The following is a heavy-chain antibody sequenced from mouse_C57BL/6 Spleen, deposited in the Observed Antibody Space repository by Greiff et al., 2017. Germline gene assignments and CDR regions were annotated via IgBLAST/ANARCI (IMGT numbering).Heavy chain of an antibody. D-gene: IGHD1-1*01. J-gene: IGHJ2*01. CDR1: GFTFSSYS. Sequence: EVKLQESGGDLVKPGGSLKLSCAASGFTFSSYSMSWVRQTPDKRLAWVATISSGGSYTYYPVSVKGRFTISRDNAKNTLYLQMSSLKSEDTAMYYCARRFITTDYFDYWGQGTTLTVSS. CDR3: ARRFITTDYFDY. CDR2: ISSGGSYT. V-gene: IGHV5-6*01.